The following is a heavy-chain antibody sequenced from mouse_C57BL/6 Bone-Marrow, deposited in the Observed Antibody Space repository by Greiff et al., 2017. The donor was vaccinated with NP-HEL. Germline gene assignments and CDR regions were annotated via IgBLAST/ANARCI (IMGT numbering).Heavy chain of an antibody. CDR1: GFTFSSYT. CDR3: ARRYLYYAMDY. V-gene: IGHV5-9*01. Sequence: DVMLVESGGGLVKPGGSLKLSCAASGFTFSSYTMSWVRQTPEKRLEWVATISGGGGNTYYPDSVKGRFTISRDNAKNTLYLQMSSLRSEDTALYYCARRYLYYAMDYWGQGTSVTVSS. J-gene: IGHJ4*01. CDR2: ISGGGGNT.